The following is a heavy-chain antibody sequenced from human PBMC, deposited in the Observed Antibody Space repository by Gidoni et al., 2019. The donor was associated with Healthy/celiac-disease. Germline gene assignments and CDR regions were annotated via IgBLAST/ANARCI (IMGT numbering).Heavy chain of an antibody. CDR2: ISSNGGST. Sequence: EVQLVESGGGLVQPGGSLRLSCSASGFTFSSYAMHWVRQAPGKGLEYVSAISSNGGSTYYADSVKGRFTISRDNSKNTLYLQMSSLRAEDTAVYYCVKDLVVAVAGMIPFDYWGQGTLVTVSS. D-gene: IGHD6-19*01. CDR3: VKDLVVAVAGMIPFDY. V-gene: IGHV3-64D*06. CDR1: GFTFSSYA. J-gene: IGHJ4*02.